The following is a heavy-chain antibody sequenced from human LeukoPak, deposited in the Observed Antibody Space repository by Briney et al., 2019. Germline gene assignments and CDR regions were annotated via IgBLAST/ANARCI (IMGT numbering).Heavy chain of an antibody. J-gene: IGHJ5*02. CDR1: GFTFKSYA. Sequence: TGGSLRLSCAASGFTFKSYAMTWVRQAPGRGLKWVSSISASGGGTFFADSVKGRFTISRDNSKNTLYLQMNTLRAEDTAVYYCAKSGYSSSWSNAAVYNWFDPWGQGTLVTVSS. CDR3: AKSGYSSSWSNAAVYNWFDP. D-gene: IGHD6-13*01. V-gene: IGHV3-23*01. CDR2: ISASGGGT.